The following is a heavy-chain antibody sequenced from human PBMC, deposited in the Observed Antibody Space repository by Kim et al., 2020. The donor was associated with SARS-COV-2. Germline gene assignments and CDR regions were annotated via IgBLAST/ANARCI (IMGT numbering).Heavy chain of an antibody. CDR2: MNPNSGNT. D-gene: IGHD6-19*01. CDR3: ARSPAWYSSGWSMYYFDY. Sequence: ASVKVSCKASGYTFTSYDINWVRQATGQGLEWMGWMNPNSGNTAYAQKFQGRVTMTRNTSISTAYMELSSLRSEDTAVYYCARSPAWYSSGWSMYYFDYWGQGTLVTVSS. CDR1: GYTFTSYD. J-gene: IGHJ4*02. V-gene: IGHV1-8*01.